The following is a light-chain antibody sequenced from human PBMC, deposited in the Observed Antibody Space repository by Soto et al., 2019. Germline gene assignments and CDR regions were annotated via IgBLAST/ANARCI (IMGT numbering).Light chain of an antibody. CDR2: GAS. V-gene: IGKV3-15*01. CDR3: PQYNNWPPLT. J-gene: IGKJ4*01. CDR1: QSVSSN. Sequence: EIVMTQSPATLSVSPGERATLSCRARQSVSSNLAWYQQKLGQAPRLLIYGASTRATGIPARFSGSGSGTAFTLTISSLQSEDFGVYDCPQYNNWPPLTFGGGTKVEIK.